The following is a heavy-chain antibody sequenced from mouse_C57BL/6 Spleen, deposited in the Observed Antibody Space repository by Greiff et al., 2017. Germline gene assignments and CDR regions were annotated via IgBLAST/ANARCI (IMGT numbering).Heavy chain of an antibody. Sequence: VKLQESGPGLVAPSQSLSITCTVSGFSLTSYGVSWVRQPPGTGLEWLGVIWGDGSTNYHSALISRLSNSKDNSKSQVFLKLNSLQTDDTATYDCAKHSNGALDDWGQGTTRTVSS. CDR1: GFSLTSYG. V-gene: IGHV2-3*01. D-gene: IGHD4-1*01. CDR2: IWGDGST. J-gene: IGHJ2*01. CDR3: AKHSNGALDD.